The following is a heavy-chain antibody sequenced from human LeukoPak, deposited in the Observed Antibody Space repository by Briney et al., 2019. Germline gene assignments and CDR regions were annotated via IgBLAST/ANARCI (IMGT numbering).Heavy chain of an antibody. CDR2: INPSGGST. CDR3: AREHTGDDAFDI. J-gene: IGHJ3*02. V-gene: IGHV1-46*01. Sequence: ASVTVSCKASGYTFTSYYMHWVRQAPGQGLEWMGIINPSGGSTSYAQKFQGRVTMTRDTSTSTVYMELSSLRSEDTAVYYCAREHTGDDAFDIWGQGTMVTVSS. D-gene: IGHD1-1*01. CDR1: GYTFTSYY.